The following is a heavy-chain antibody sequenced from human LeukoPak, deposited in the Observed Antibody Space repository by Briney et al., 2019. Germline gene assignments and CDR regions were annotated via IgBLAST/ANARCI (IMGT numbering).Heavy chain of an antibody. CDR1: GGSISSGSYY. V-gene: IGHV4-61*02. Sequence: SETLSLTCTVSGGSISSGSYYWSWIRQPAGKGLEWIGRIYTSGSTNYNPSLKSRVTISVDTFKNQFSLKLSSVTAADTAVYYCARDPRFSPFDNWGQGTLVTVSS. J-gene: IGHJ4*02. CDR2: IYTSGST. CDR3: ARDPRFSPFDN.